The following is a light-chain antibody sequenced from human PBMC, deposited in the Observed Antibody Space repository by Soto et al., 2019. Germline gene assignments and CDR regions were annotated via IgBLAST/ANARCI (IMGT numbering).Light chain of an antibody. Sequence: QSALTQPASVSGSPGQSPTISCTGSNSDIGGYNFVSWYQQHPGKAPKLMIYEVSNRPSGVSSRFSGAKSGNTASLTISGLQADDEADYYCSSFSSSTTVLVFGGGTKVTVL. J-gene: IGLJ3*02. V-gene: IGLV2-14*01. CDR3: SSFSSSTTVLV. CDR1: NSDIGGYNF. CDR2: EVS.